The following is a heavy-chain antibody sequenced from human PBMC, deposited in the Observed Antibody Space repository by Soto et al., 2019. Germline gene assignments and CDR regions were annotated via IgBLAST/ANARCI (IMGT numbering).Heavy chain of an antibody. CDR3: TREDYYGSGSYYYYYYYGMDV. CDR2: IRSKAYGGTT. V-gene: IGHV3-49*03. Sequence: GSLRLSCTASGFTFGDYAMSWFRQAPGKGLEWVGFIRSKAYGGTTEYAASVKGRFTISRDDSKSIAYLQMNSLKTEDTAVYYCTREDYYGSGSYYYYYYYGMDVWGQGTTVTVSS. CDR1: GFTFGDYA. J-gene: IGHJ6*02. D-gene: IGHD3-10*01.